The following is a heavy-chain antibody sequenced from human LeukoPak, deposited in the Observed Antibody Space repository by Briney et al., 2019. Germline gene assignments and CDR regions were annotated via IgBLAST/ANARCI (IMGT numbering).Heavy chain of an antibody. Sequence: ASVKVSCKASGYTFTSYGISWVRQAPGQGLEWMGWISAYNGNTNYAQKLQGRVTMTTDTSTSTACMELRSLRSDDTAVYYCARDRHIVVVTADDAFDIWGQGTMVTVSS. CDR2: ISAYNGNT. J-gene: IGHJ3*02. V-gene: IGHV1-18*01. CDR1: GYTFTSYG. D-gene: IGHD2-21*02. CDR3: ARDRHIVVVTADDAFDI.